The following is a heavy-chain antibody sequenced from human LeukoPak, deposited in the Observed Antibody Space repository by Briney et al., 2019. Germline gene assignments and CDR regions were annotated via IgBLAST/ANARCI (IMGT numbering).Heavy chain of an antibody. D-gene: IGHD6-19*01. CDR1: GYTFTDYY. Sequence: ASVKISCKVSGYTFTDYYMHWVQQAPGKGLEWMGLVDHEDGETIYAEKFQGRVTITADTSTDTAYMELSSLRSEDTAVYYCATEEIRQWLVRNDYWGQGTLVTVSS. CDR3: ATEEIRQWLVRNDY. CDR2: VDHEDGET. J-gene: IGHJ4*02. V-gene: IGHV1-69-2*01.